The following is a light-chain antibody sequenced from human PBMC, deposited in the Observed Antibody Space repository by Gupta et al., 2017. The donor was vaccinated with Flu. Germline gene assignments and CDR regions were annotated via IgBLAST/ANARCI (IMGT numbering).Light chain of an antibody. CDR3: SQYLPTWT. J-gene: IGKJ1*01. Sequence: DIVMTQSPLSLPVTPGEPASIFCRSSQSLLHSNGYNCLDWYRQKPGQSPQLMIYSGSNRASGAPCRFSGGGETXDFTLKXSRGEDEDVGVYYASQYLPTWTFGXGTKVEIK. CDR2: SGS. CDR1: QSLLHSNGYNC. V-gene: IGKV2-28*01.